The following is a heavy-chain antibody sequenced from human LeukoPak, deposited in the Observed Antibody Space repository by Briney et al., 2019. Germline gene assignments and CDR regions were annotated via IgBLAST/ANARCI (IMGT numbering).Heavy chain of an antibody. D-gene: IGHD6-19*01. V-gene: IGHV3-21*01. CDR1: GFTISSYS. CDR3: ARDQLKRYSSGWYW. J-gene: IGHJ4*02. CDR2: ISSSSSYI. Sequence: GGSLRLSCAASGFTISSYSMNWVRQAPGKGLEWVSSISSSSSYIYYADSVKGRFTISRDNAKNSLYLQMNSLRAEDTAVYYCARDQLKRYSSGWYWWGQGTLVTVSS.